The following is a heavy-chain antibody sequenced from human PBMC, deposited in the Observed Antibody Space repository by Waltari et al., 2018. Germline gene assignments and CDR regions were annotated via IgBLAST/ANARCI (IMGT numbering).Heavy chain of an antibody. Sequence: PIFGTANYAQKFQGRVTITADESTSTAYMELSSLRSEDTAVYYCARVSDSQPVWGQGTTVTVSS. CDR3: ARVSDSQPV. CDR2: PIFGTA. J-gene: IGHJ6*02. D-gene: IGHD2-21*02. V-gene: IGHV1-69*01.